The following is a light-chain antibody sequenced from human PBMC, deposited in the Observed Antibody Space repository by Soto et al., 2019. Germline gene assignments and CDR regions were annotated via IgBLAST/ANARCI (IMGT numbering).Light chain of an antibody. CDR1: SSNIGNNY. J-gene: IGLJ2*01. Sequence: SVLTQPPSVSAAPGQKVTISCSGSSSNIGNNYVSWYQQLPGTAPKLLIYNNNKRPSGIPDRFPGSKSGTSATLGITGLQTGDEADYYCGTWDSSLSAVVFGGGTKLTVL. CDR2: NNN. CDR3: GTWDSSLSAVV. V-gene: IGLV1-51*01.